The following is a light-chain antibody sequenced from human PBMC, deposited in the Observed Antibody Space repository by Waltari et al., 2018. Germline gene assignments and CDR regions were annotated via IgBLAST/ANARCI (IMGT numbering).Light chain of an antibody. J-gene: IGKJ5*01. CDR3: QQYGSSPIT. V-gene: IGKV3-20*01. CDR2: GAS. CDR1: QSVSSSY. Sequence: EIVLTQSPGTLSLSPGERATLSCRASQSVSSSYLAWYQQKPGQAPRLLIYGASSRAAVIPGRXSGSGSGTDFTLTISRLEPEDFAVYYCQQYGSSPITFGQGTRLEIK.